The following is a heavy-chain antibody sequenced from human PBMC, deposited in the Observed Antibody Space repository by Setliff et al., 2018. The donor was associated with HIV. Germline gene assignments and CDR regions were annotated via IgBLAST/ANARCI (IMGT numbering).Heavy chain of an antibody. CDR3: AGRARGGSSYYFDY. D-gene: IGHD1-26*01. Sequence: SETLSLTCAVYGGSLSGFYWIWIRQPPRKGLEWIGEVSHRGNTEYNLSPQSRVAISLDTSKTQFSLKLSSVTAADTAVYYCAGRARGGSSYYFDYWGQGTLVTVSS. V-gene: IGHV4-34*01. J-gene: IGHJ4*02. CDR2: VSHRGNT. CDR1: GGSLSGFY.